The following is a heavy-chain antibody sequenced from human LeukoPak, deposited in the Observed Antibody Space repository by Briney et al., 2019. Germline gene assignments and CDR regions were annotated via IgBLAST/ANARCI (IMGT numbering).Heavy chain of an antibody. D-gene: IGHD1-26*01. CDR2: IYPGDSDT. J-gene: IGHJ4*02. Sequence: GESLKISCKGSGYSFTSSWIGWVRQMPGKGLEWMGVIYPGDSDTRYSPSFQGQVTISADKSISTAYLQWSSLKASDTAMYYCAIYSDTYYFDHWGQGTLVTVSS. CDR1: GYSFTSSW. CDR3: AIYSDTYYFDH. V-gene: IGHV5-51*01.